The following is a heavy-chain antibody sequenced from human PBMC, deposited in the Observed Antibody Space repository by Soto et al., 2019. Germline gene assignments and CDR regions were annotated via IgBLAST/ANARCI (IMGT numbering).Heavy chain of an antibody. CDR2: INHSGST. CDR1: GGSFSGYY. D-gene: IGHD6-19*01. CDR3: ASAAKLAVAAPDAFDI. Sequence: SETLSLTCAVYGGSFSGYYWSWIRQPPGKGLEWIGEINHSGSTNYNPSLKSRVTISVDTSKNQFSLKLSSVTAADTAVYYCASAAKLAVAAPDAFDIWGQGTMVTVSS. V-gene: IGHV4-34*01. J-gene: IGHJ3*02.